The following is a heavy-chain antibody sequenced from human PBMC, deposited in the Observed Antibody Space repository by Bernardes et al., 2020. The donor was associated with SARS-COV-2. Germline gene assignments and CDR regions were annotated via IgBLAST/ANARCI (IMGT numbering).Heavy chain of an antibody. D-gene: IGHD2-15*01. V-gene: IGHV4-34*01. Sequence: SETLSPTCAVYSGSFSGYYWSCIRQTPGKGLEWIGEINDSTSTKYNPVLKSRVTIPVDPSKNQFSLKLNSVTAADTAVYNCARGSAAVVSHFILLFATWYFALWGRGTLVTVSS. J-gene: IGHJ2*01. CDR1: SGSFSGYY. CDR3: ARGSAAVVSHFILLFATWYFAL. CDR2: INDSTST.